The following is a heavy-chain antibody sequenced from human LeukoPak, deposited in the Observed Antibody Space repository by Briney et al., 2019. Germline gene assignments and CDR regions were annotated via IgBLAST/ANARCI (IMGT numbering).Heavy chain of an antibody. CDR3: AKDPYSGSYYWGDY. CDR1: GFTFSSYG. CDR2: ISYDGSNK. D-gene: IGHD1-26*01. V-gene: IGHV3-30*18. J-gene: IGHJ4*02. Sequence: GGSLRLSCEASGFTFSSYGMHWVRQAPGKGLEWVAVISYDGSNKYYADSVKGRFTISRDNSKNTLYLQMNSLRAEDTAVYYCAKDPYSGSYYWGDYWGQGTLVTVSS.